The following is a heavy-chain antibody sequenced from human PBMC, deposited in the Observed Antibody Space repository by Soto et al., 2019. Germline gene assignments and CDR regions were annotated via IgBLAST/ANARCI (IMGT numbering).Heavy chain of an antibody. Sequence: PSETLSLTCAVYGGSFSGYYWSWIRQPPGKGLEWIGEINHSGSTNYNPSLKSRVTISVGTSKNQFSLKLSSVTAADTAVYYCGRGGPEYYYGSGKAADYMDVWGKGTTVTVSS. CDR1: GGSFSGYY. V-gene: IGHV4-34*01. D-gene: IGHD3-10*01. J-gene: IGHJ6*03. CDR3: GRGGPEYYYGSGKAADYMDV. CDR2: INHSGST.